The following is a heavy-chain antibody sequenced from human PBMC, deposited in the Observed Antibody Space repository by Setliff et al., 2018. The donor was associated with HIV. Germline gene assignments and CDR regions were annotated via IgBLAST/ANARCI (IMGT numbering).Heavy chain of an antibody. CDR1: GYTFTNYD. J-gene: IGHJ6*02. CDR3: AGARTDYYDRGGTSHYCMDL. Sequence: ASVKVSCKPSGYTFTNYDINWVRQAAGQGREWMGWMNPDSRNTGYAQGFEGSVTMTWDTSTRTAYMELNNGKFEDKAVYYCAGARTDYYDRGGTSHYCMDLWARGATVTVSS. V-gene: IGHV1-8*02. CDR2: MNPDSRNT. D-gene: IGHD3-22*01.